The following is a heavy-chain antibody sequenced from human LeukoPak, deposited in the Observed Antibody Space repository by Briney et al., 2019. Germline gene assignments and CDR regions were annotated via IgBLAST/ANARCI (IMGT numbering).Heavy chain of an antibody. CDR3: TTTLAVAGTSMGY. D-gene: IGHD6-19*01. CDR2: IESKTDGGTT. J-gene: IGHJ4*02. Sequence: GGSLRLSWPPAGFTLNYAWMTWVRQAPGKGLEWVGRIESKTDGGTTDYAAPVKGRFTISRDDSKTTLYLQMNSLKTEDTAVYYCTTTLAVAGTSMGYWGQGTLVTVSS. V-gene: IGHV3-15*04. CDR1: GFTLNYAW.